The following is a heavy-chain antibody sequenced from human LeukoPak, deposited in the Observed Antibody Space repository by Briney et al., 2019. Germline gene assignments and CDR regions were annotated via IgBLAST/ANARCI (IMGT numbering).Heavy chain of an antibody. CDR3: SRGFPFDP. CDR1: GFPFSTSW. V-gene: IGHV3-74*01. D-gene: IGHD3-10*01. J-gene: IGHJ5*02. Sequence: GGSLRLSCAASGFPFSTSWMHWVRQAPGKGLVWVSRINSDGSRITYADSVKGRITISRDNAKNTLYLQMNSLRAEDTAVYYCSRGFPFDPWGQGTLVTVSS. CDR2: INSDGSRI.